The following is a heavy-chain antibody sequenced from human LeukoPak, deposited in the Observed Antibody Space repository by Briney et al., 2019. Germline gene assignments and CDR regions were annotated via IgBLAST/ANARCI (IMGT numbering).Heavy chain of an antibody. Sequence: PGGSLRLSCAASGFTFSSYEMNWVRQAPGKGLEWVSLISSSSSYIYYADSVKGRFTISRDNAKNSLYLQINSLRVEDTAVYFCARGRVSSSTWYSTYYYFFYMDFWGKGTTVTVSS. CDR1: GFTFSSYE. CDR3: ARGRVSSSTWYSTYYYFFYMDF. D-gene: IGHD4-11*01. V-gene: IGHV3-21*04. J-gene: IGHJ6*03. CDR2: ISSSSSYI.